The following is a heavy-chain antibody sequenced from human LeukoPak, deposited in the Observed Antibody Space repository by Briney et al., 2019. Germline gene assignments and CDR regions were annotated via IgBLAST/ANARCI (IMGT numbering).Heavy chain of an antibody. CDR2: INPYSGDT. CDR3: ARVLTGYSSSWYY. V-gene: IGHV1-2*06. CDR1: GYTFTGYH. J-gene: IGHJ4*02. Sequence: GASVKVSCKASGYTFTGYHIHWVRQAPGQGLEWMGRINPYSGDTNFAQKFQGRVTMTRDTSISTAYMELSRLRSDDTAVYYCARVLTGYSSSWYYWGQGTLVTVSS. D-gene: IGHD6-13*01.